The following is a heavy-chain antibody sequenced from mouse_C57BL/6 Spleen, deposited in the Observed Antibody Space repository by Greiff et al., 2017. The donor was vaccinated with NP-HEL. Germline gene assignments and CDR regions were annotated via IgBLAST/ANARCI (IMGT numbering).Heavy chain of an antibody. CDR2: ISSGGSYT. J-gene: IGHJ2*01. CDR3: ARHKGGKGVFDY. CDR1: GFTFSSYG. Sequence: KLVESGGDLVKPGGSLKLSCAASGFTFSSYGMSWVRQTPDKRLEWVATISSGGSYTYYPDSVKGRFTISRDNAKNTLYLQMSSLKSEDTAMYYCARHKGGKGVFDYWGQGTTLTVSS. V-gene: IGHV5-6*02. D-gene: IGHD1-3*01.